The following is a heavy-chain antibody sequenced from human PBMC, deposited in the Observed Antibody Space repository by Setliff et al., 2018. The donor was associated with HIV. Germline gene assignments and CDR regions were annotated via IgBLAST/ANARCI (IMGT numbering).Heavy chain of an antibody. CDR1: GGSISSYY. CDR2: IYYSGST. V-gene: IGHV4-59*01. J-gene: IGHJ6*02. CDR3: ARIFGDQGYYYGMDV. Sequence: PSETLSLTCTVSGGSISSYYWSWIRQPPGKGLEWIGYIYYSGSTNYNPSLKSRVTISVDTSKNQFSLKLSSVIAAETAVYYCARIFGDQGYYYGMDVWGQGTTVTVSS. D-gene: IGHD3-3*01.